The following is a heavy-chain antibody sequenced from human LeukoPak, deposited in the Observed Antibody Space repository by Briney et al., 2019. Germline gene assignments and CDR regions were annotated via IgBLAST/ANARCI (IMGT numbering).Heavy chain of an antibody. D-gene: IGHD2-2*01. CDR2: INPNSGGT. V-gene: IGHV1-2*04. J-gene: IGHJ6*02. Sequence: ASVKVSCKASGYTFTSYYMHWVRQAPGQGLEWMGWINPNSGGTNYAQKFQGWVTMTRDTSISTAYMELSRLRSDDTAVYYCARDSSSTSHYYYGMDVWGQGTTVTVSS. CDR3: ARDSSSTSHYYYGMDV. CDR1: GYTFTSYY.